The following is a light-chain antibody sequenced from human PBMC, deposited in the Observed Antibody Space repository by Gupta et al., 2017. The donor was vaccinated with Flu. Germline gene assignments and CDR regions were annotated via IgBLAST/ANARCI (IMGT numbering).Light chain of an antibody. Sequence: PPTLSASVGDRVTITCRASQGIRFWVAWYQQKPGRAPQLLIYKASSLEDGVPSRFSGSGSGTDFTLTIRDLPPDDFATDECKKDSAAPVTFGGGTKL. CDR3: KKDSAAPVT. J-gene: IGKJ4*01. CDR2: KAS. CDR1: QGIRFW. V-gene: IGKV1-5*03.